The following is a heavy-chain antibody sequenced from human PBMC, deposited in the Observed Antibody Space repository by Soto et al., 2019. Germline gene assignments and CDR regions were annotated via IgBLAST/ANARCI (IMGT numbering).Heavy chain of an antibody. CDR1: GFSLSNARMG. V-gene: IGHV2-26*01. Sequence: QVTLKESGPVLVKPTETLTLTCTVSGFSLSNARMGVSWIRQPPGKALEWLAHIFSNDEKSYSTSLKSRLTISKHTSKSQVGLTMTNMDPVDTATYYCARIRRVVTAIINWFDPWGQGTLVTVSS. CDR2: IFSNDEK. J-gene: IGHJ5*02. CDR3: ARIRRVVTAIINWFDP. D-gene: IGHD2-21*02.